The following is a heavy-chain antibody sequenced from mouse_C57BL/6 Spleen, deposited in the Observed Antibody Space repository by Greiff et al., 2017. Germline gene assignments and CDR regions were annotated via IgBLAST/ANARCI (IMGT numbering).Heavy chain of an antibody. D-gene: IGHD1-1*01. CDR2: IDPSDSET. J-gene: IGHJ2*01. Sequence: QVQLKQPGAELVRPGSSVKLSCKASGYTFTSYWMHWVKQRPIQGLEWIGNIDPSDSETHYNQKFKDKATLTVDKSSSTAYMQLSSLTSEDSAVYYCARKEGADYGSFDYWGQGTTLTVSS. V-gene: IGHV1-52*01. CDR3: ARKEGADYGSFDY. CDR1: GYTFTSYW.